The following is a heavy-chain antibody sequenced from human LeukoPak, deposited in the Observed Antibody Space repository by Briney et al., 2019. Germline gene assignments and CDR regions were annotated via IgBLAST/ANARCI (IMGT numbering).Heavy chain of an antibody. Sequence: GGSLRLSCAASGFTFDDYAMHWVRQAPGKGLEWVSGISWNSGSIGYADSVKGRFTISRDNAKNSLYLQMNSLRAEDTAVYYCARDMEWELLGWFDPWGQGTLVTVSS. D-gene: IGHD1-26*01. J-gene: IGHJ5*02. CDR1: GFTFDDYA. V-gene: IGHV3-9*01. CDR2: ISWNSGSI. CDR3: ARDMEWELLGWFDP.